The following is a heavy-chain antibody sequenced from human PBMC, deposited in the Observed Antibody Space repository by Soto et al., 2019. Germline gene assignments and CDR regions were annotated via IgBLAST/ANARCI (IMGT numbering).Heavy chain of an antibody. CDR1: GFTFSNAW. V-gene: IGHV3-15*07. Sequence: EVQLVESGGGLVKPGGSLRLSCAASGFTFSNAWMNWVRQAPGKGLEWVGRVKRKTDGGTTDYAALVKGRFTISRDDSNNTLYLLMNSLKTENTAVYYCTTQLDYDILTGYSETIDYWGQRTLVTVSS. D-gene: IGHD3-9*01. CDR2: VKRKTDGGTT. J-gene: IGHJ4*02. CDR3: TTQLDYDILTGYSETIDY.